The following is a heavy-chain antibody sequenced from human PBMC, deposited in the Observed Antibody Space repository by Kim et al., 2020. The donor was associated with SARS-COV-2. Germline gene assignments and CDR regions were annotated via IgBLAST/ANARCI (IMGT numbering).Heavy chain of an antibody. J-gene: IGHJ4*02. CDR2: T. CDR3: ARQEVTSSFDL. V-gene: IGHV1-2*02. Sequence: TDYAQKFQGRVTMTRDTSISSAYMELTSLRSDDTAIYYCARQEVTSSFDLWGPGTLVTVSS.